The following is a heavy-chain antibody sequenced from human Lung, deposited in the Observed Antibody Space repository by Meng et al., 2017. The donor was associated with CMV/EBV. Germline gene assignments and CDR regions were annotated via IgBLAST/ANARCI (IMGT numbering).Heavy chain of an antibody. V-gene: IGHV4-34*01. J-gene: IGHJ4*02. D-gene: IGHD3-3*01. CDR3: ARCFRGGGTQRRFGVFRSSYFFDY. CDR2: INHSGTT. Sequence: SETLSLXXAVYGGSFSGYCWSWIRQPPGKGLEWIGEINHSGTTNYNPSLESRVTISADTSKNQFSLKLSSVTAADTAVYYCARCFRGGGTQRRFGVFRSSYFFDYWGLVIXV. CDR1: GGSFSGYC.